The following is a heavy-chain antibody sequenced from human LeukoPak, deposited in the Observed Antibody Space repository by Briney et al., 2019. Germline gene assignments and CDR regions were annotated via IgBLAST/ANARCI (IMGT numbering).Heavy chain of an antibody. CDR2: ISGSGGST. Sequence: PGGSLRLSCAASGFTFSSYAMSWVRQAPGKGLEWVSAISGSGGSTYYADSVKGRFTISRDNSKNTLYLQMNSLRAEDTAVYYCAKDFSIVGATTPGNYFDYWGQGTLVTVSS. CDR1: GFTFSSYA. CDR3: AKDFSIVGATTPGNYFDY. D-gene: IGHD1-26*01. V-gene: IGHV3-23*01. J-gene: IGHJ4*02.